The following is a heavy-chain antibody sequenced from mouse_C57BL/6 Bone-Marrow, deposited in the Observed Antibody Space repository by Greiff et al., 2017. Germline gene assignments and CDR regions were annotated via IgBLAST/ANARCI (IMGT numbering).Heavy chain of an antibody. CDR3: TPRGDGGY. J-gene: IGHJ3*02. Sequence: VQLQQSGAELVRPGASVKLSCTASGFNIKDDYMHWVKQRPDQGLEWIGWIDPENGDTEYASKCQGQATITADTSSNTSYLQLSSLTSDDTAVYYCTPRGDGGYGGPGTLVTVSA. V-gene: IGHV14-4*01. D-gene: IGHD2-3*01. CDR2: IDPENGDT. CDR1: GFNIKDDY.